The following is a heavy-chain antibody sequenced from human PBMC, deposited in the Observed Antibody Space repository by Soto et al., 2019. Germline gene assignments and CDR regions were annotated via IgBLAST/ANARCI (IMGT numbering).Heavy chain of an antibody. J-gene: IGHJ6*02. Sequence: SETLSLTCTVSGDSIGSGNKYWSWIRQAPGKGLEWIGYIFSSGTTYYNPSLKSRLTVSLDTSQNQFSLKLNSVTAADTAVYFCARVPSPFDFYYAMDVWGQGTTVTVPS. CDR1: GDSIGSGNKY. V-gene: IGHV4-30-4*02. CDR2: IFSSGTT. D-gene: IGHD3-16*01. CDR3: ARVPSPFDFYYAMDV.